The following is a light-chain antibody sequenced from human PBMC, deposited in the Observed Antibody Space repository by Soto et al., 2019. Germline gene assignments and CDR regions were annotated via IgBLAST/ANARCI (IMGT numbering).Light chain of an antibody. CDR1: QSVDRSQ. CDR3: QQYGTSYT. Sequence: EIELTQSPGTLYLSPGERATLSCRASQSVDRSQLAWYQQKAGQAPRLLIYGVSSRATDIPDRFSGSGSGTDFTLSISRLEPEDFAVYYCQQYGTSYTFGQGTKLEIK. CDR2: GVS. J-gene: IGKJ2*01. V-gene: IGKV3-20*01.